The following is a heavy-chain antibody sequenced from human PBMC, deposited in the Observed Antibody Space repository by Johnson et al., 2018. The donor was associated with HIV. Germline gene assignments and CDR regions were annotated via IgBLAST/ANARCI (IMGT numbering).Heavy chain of an antibody. CDR1: GFTFSSYW. J-gene: IGHJ3*02. CDR3: AKDGAAAGTVGADAFDI. D-gene: IGHD6-13*01. V-gene: IGHV3-74*01. CDR2: INSDGSST. Sequence: VQLVESGGGLVQPGGSLRLSCAASGFTFSSYWMHWVRQAPGKGLVWVSRINSDGSSTSYADSVKGRFTISRDNSKNTLYLQMNSLRAEDTAVYYCAKDGAAAGTVGADAFDIWGQGTMVTVSS.